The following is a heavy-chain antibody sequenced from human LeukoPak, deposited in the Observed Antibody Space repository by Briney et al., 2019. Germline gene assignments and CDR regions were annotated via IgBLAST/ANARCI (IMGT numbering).Heavy chain of an antibody. V-gene: IGHV3-74*01. CDR2: INSDGSST. CDR1: GFTFSSYW. Sequence: PGGSLRLSCAASGFTFSSYWMHWVRHAPGKGLVWVSRINSDGSSTSYADSVKGRFTISRDNAKNTLYLQMNSLRAEDTAVYYCARDSSGYDFYYYYYMDVWGKGTTVTVSS. J-gene: IGHJ6*03. CDR3: ARDSSGYDFYYYYYMDV. D-gene: IGHD5-12*01.